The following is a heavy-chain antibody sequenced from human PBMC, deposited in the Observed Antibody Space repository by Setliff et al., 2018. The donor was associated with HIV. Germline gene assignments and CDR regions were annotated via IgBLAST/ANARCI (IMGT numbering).Heavy chain of an antibody. CDR1: GGSFSAYY. CDR3: ARVPLLGANCFDP. J-gene: IGHJ5*02. V-gene: IGHV4-34*01. Sequence: PSETLSLTCAVYGGSFSAYYWNWIRQPPGKGLEWIGEINHSGGTNYNPSLKSRVTISVDTSKNQFSLKLSSVTAADTAMYYCARVPLLGANCFDPWGQGILVTVSS. CDR2: INHSGGT.